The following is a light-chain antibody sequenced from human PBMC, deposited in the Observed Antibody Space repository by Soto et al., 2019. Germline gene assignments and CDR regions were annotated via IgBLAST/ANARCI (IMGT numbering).Light chain of an antibody. V-gene: IGKV3-11*01. CDR2: DAS. CDR3: QQSYSIPWT. J-gene: IGKJ1*01. Sequence: EIVLTQSPATLSLSPGERATLSCRASQSVSSYLAWYQQKPGQAPRLLIYDASNRATGIPARFSGSGSGTDFTLTISSLEPEDFAVYYCQQSYSIPWTFGQGTKVEIK. CDR1: QSVSSY.